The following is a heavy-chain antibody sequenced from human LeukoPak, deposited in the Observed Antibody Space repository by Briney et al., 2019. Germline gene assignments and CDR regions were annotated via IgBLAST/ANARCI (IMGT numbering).Heavy chain of an antibody. CDR1: GGSISSYY. CDR2: IYYSGST. CDR3: ARAYLRDGYNL. V-gene: IGHV4-59*01. D-gene: IGHD5-24*01. Sequence: SETLSLTCTVSGGSISSYYWSWIRQPPGKGLEWIGYIYYSGSTNYNPSLKSRVTISVDTSKNQFSLKLSSVTAADTAVYYCARAYLRDGYNLWGQGTLVTVSS. J-gene: IGHJ4*02.